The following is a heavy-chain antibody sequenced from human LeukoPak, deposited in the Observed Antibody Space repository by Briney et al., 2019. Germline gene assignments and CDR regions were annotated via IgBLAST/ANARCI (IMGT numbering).Heavy chain of an antibody. CDR2: MNPNSGNT. CDR3: ARGISSVLRGSY. CDR1: GYTFTSYD. D-gene: IGHD3-3*01. J-gene: IGHJ4*02. V-gene: IGHV1-8*01. Sequence: ASVKVSCKASGYTFTSYDINWERQATGQGLEWMGWMNPNSGNTGYAQKFQGRVTMTRNTSISTAYMELSSLRSEDTAVYYCARGISSVLRGSYWGQGTLVTVSS.